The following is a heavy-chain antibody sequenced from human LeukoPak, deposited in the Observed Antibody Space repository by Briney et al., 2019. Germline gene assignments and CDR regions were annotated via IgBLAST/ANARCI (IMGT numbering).Heavy chain of an antibody. D-gene: IGHD2-21*02. J-gene: IGHJ3*02. V-gene: IGHV3-7*01. Sequence: GGPWKLPCAPPDFPFVTYWLTWSAKPQGKGLNRVANKKKEGVEKYYVDSVKGRFTISRDNAKNSLYLQMNSLRAEDTAVYYCARDADPPGLSYCGGDCYGAFDIWGQGTMVTVSS. CDR1: DFPFVTYW. CDR2: KKKEGVEK. CDR3: ARDADPPGLSYCGGDCYGAFDI.